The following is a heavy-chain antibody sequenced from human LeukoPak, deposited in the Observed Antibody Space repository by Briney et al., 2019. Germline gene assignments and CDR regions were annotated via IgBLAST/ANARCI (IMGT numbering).Heavy chain of an antibody. CDR1: GGSFSGYY. Sequence: SETLSLTCAVYGGSFSGYYWSWIRQPPGKGLEWIGEINHSGSTNYNPSLKSRVTISVDTSKNQFSLKLSSVTAADTAVYYCVVAARRRGVDYWGQGTLVTVSS. D-gene: IGHD6-6*01. J-gene: IGHJ4*02. CDR3: VVAARRRGVDY. CDR2: INHSGST. V-gene: IGHV4-34*01.